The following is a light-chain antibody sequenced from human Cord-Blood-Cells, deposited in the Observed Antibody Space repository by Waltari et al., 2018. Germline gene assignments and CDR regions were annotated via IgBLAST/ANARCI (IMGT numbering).Light chain of an antibody. CDR2: EVS. V-gene: IGLV2-14*01. J-gene: IGLJ3*02. CDR3: SSYTSSSTLV. Sequence: QSALTQPASLPGSPGQSITISCTGTSSQLGGYDYALWYQQHPGKAPKLMIYEVSNRPSGVSNRFSGSKSGNTASLTISGLQAEDEADYYCSSYTSSSTLVFGGGTKLTVL. CDR1: SSQLGGYDY.